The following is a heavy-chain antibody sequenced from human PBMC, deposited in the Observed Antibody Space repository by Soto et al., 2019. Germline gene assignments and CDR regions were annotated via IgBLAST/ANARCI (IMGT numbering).Heavy chain of an antibody. V-gene: IGHV4-59*01. D-gene: IGHD6-13*01. CDR1: GGSISSYY. CDR2: IYYSGST. Sequence: SETLSLTCTVSGGSISSYYWSWIRQPPGKGLEWIGYIYYSGSTNYNPSLKSRVTISVDTSKSQFSLKLSSVTAADTAVYYCARGVAAAEALDTSWFDPWGQGTLVTVSS. J-gene: IGHJ5*02. CDR3: ARGVAAAEALDTSWFDP.